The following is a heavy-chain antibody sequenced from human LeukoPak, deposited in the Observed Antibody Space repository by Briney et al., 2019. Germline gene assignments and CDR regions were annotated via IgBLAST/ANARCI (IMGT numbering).Heavy chain of an antibody. V-gene: IGHV1-2*02. J-gene: IGHJ4*02. CDR3: AGDRGGVVVAATDY. Sequence: GASVKVSCKASGYTFTGYYMHWVRQAPGQGLEWMGWINPNSGGTNYAQKFQGRVTMTRDTSISTAYMELRSLRSDDTAVYYCAGDRGGVVVAATDYWGQGTLVTVSS. D-gene: IGHD2-15*01. CDR1: GYTFTGYY. CDR2: INPNSGGT.